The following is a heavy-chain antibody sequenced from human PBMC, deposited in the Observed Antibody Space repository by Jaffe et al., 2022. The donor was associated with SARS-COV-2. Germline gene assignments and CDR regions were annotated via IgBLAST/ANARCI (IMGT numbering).Heavy chain of an antibody. CDR1: GFTFSSNA. CDR2: ISGSGGST. J-gene: IGHJ4*02. CDR3: AKSVIAVAGTSY. Sequence: EVQLLESGGGLVQPGGSLRLSCAASGFTFSSNAMSWVRQAPGKGLEWVSLISGSGGSTYYADSVKGRFTISRDNSKNTLSLQMNSLRADDTAVYYCAKSVIAVAGTSYWGQGTLVTVSS. V-gene: IGHV3-23*01. D-gene: IGHD6-19*01.